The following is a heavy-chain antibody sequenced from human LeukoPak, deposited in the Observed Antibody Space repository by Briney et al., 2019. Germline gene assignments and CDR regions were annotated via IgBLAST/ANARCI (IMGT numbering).Heavy chain of an antibody. J-gene: IGHJ3*02. CDR1: GGSISSYH. Sequence: SETLSLTFTVSGGSISSYHWNWIRQPPGKGLEWNGYSYYSERTNYNSSLKSRVTISVDMSMNQFPLKLSSVTAADTAVYYCARHRRAAVGIRDDAFDIWGRETRVTVFS. D-gene: IGHD6-13*01. CDR3: ARHRRAAVGIRDDAFDI. V-gene: IGHV4-59*08. CDR2: SYYSERT.